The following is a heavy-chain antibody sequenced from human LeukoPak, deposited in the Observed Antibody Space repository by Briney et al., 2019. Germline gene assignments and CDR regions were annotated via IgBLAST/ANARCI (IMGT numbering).Heavy chain of an antibody. V-gene: IGHV3-11*04. D-gene: IGHD2-2*01. Sequence: GGSLRLSCAASGFTFSDYYMSWIRQAPGKGLEWVSYISSSGSTIYYADSVKGRLIIPRDKAKNSPYLQINRLRAEDTCVSDCAGPGLVPAARGRDVGYMDVWGKGTTVTVSS. CDR2: ISSSGSTI. J-gene: IGHJ6*03. CDR3: AGPGLVPAARGRDVGYMDV. CDR1: GFTFSDYY.